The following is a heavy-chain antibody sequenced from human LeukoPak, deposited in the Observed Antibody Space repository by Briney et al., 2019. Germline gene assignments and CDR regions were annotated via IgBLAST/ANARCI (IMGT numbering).Heavy chain of an antibody. V-gene: IGHV3-30-3*01. CDR1: GFTFSSYA. Sequence: GGSLRLSCAASGFTFSSYAMHWVRQAPGKGLEWVAVISYDGSNKYYADSVKGRFTISRDNSKNTLYLQMNSLRAEDTAVYYCARDADYYGSGSPHYYGMDVWGQGTTVTVSS. CDR2: ISYDGSNK. J-gene: IGHJ6*02. D-gene: IGHD3-10*01. CDR3: ARDADYYGSGSPHYYGMDV.